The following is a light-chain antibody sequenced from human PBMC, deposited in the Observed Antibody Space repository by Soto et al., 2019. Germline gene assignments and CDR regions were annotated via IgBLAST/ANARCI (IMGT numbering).Light chain of an antibody. CDR2: DAS. Sequence: EIVLTQSPGTLSLSPGERATLSCRASQSVSSRSLAWYQQKPGQAPRLLIYDASNRATGIPARFSGSGSGTDFTLTISRLDPEDFAVYYCQQYGSSGTFGQGTKVDIK. CDR1: QSVSSRS. V-gene: IGKV3-20*01. CDR3: QQYGSSGT. J-gene: IGKJ1*01.